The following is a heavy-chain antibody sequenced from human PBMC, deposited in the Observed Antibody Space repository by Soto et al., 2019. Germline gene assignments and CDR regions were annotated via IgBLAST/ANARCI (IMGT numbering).Heavy chain of an antibody. CDR3: ARGGGDYAYWYFDL. Sequence: QVQLQQWGAGLLKPSETLSLTCAVYGGSFSGYYWSWIRQPPGKGLEWIGEINHSGSTNYNPSLKSLVPISVDTSKNQFSLKLSSVTAADTAVYYCARGGGDYAYWYFDLWGRGTLVTVSS. D-gene: IGHD4-17*01. V-gene: IGHV4-34*01. J-gene: IGHJ2*01. CDR2: INHSGST. CDR1: GGSFSGYY.